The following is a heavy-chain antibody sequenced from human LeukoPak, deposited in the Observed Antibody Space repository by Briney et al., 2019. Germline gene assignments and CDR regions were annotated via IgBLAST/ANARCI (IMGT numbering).Heavy chain of an antibody. Sequence: SETLSLTCTVSGGSISSYYWSWIRQPPGKGLEWIGYIYYSGSTNYNPSLKSRVTISVDTSKNQFSLKLSSVTAADTAVYYCARTDGLGSFLGYYFDYWGQGTLVTVSS. J-gene: IGHJ4*02. V-gene: IGHV4-59*01. CDR2: IYYSGST. D-gene: IGHD3-10*01. CDR1: GGSISSYY. CDR3: ARTDGLGSFLGYYFDY.